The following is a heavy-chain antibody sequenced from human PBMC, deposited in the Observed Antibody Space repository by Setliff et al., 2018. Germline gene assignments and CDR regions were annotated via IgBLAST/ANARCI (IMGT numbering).Heavy chain of an antibody. CDR2: FHPYSGHT. Sequence: ASVKVSCKASGGTLRSYGISWVRQAPGQGLEWMGRFHPYSGHTNYAQNFQGRVTMTMDASITTVYMELSRLTSDDTAVYYCVRQDILTSYYMFDYWGQGTLVTVSS. J-gene: IGHJ4*02. V-gene: IGHV1-2*06. CDR3: VRQDILTSYYMFDY. D-gene: IGHD3-9*01. CDR1: GGTLRSYG.